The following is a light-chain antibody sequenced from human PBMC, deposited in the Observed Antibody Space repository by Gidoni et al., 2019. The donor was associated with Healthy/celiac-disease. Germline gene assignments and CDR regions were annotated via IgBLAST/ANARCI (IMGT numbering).Light chain of an antibody. V-gene: IGLV2-8*01. CDR3: SSYAGSNSWV. J-gene: IGLJ3*02. CDR1: SSDVGGYNY. CDR2: EVS. Sequence: QSALTQPPSASGSPGQSVTISCTGTSSDVGGYNYVSWYQQHPGKAPKLMIYEVSKRPSGVPDRFSGSKSGNTASLTVSGRQAEDAADYYCSSYAGSNSWVFGGGTKLTVL.